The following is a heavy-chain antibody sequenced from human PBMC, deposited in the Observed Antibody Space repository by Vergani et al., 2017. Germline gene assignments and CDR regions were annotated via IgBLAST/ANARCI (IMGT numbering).Heavy chain of an antibody. V-gene: IGHV4-38-2*02. J-gene: IGHJ4*02. CDR3: ARHSRAHCVSTSCYWPLPLRY. CDR1: GHSINSGYY. Sequence: QVQLQESGPGLVKPSETLSLTCTVSGHSINSGYYWGWIRQPPGKGLEWIATIYHSGNTYYNPSLKSRVTISVDTSRNHFSLNLTSVTAADTAMYYCARHSRAHCVSTSCYWPLPLRYWGQGALVTVSS. CDR2: IYHSGNT. D-gene: IGHD2-2*01.